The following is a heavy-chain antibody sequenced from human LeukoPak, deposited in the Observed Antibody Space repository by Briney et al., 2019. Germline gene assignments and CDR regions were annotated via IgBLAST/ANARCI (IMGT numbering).Heavy chain of an antibody. CDR2: INPSGGST. D-gene: IGHD3-22*01. Sequence: ASVKVSCKASGYTFTSYYMHWARQAPGQGLEWMGIINPSGGSTSYAQKFQGRVTMTRDTSTSTVYMELSSLRSEDTAVYYCARGTYYYDSSGYSPWEYWGQGTLVTVSS. J-gene: IGHJ4*02. CDR1: GYTFTSYY. V-gene: IGHV1-46*01. CDR3: ARGTYYYDSSGYSPWEY.